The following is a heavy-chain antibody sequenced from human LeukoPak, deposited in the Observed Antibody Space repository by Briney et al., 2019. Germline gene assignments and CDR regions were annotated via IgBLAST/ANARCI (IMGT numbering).Heavy chain of an antibody. J-gene: IGHJ3*02. V-gene: IGHV4-39*07. CDR3: ARASWFAGLFDI. CDR1: GGSISSNTYY. D-gene: IGHD3-10*01. CDR2: IYYSGST. Sequence: PSETLSLTCTVSGGSISSNTYYWGWIRQPPGKGLEWIGNIYYSGSTNYNPSLKSRVTISVDTSKNQFSLKLSSVTAADTAVYYCARASWFAGLFDIWGQGTMVTVSS.